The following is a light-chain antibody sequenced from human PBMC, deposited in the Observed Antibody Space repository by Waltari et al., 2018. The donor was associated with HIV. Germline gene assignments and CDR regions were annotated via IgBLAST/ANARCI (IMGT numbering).Light chain of an antibody. CDR2: DVS. J-gene: IGLJ2*01. CDR1: RRAVAGSIP. V-gene: IGLV2-14*01. Sequence: SALPHPACVSGSPGTALTISCPGTRRAVAGSIPVYWYQKHPVKAPKLIISDVSSRTSGLSNRFSGSKSGTTASLTISGLQSEDEADYVCSSYSSSNTLVIFGGGTKLTVL. CDR3: SSYSSSNTLVI.